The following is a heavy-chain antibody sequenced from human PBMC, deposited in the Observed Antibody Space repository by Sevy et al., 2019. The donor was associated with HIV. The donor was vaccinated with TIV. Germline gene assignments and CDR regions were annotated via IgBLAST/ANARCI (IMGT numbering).Heavy chain of an antibody. V-gene: IGHV1-24*01. Sequence: ASVKVSCKVYGHTLNRLGIHWVRQAPGKGLEWMGSFDPEDGETFQAQKFQGRVTMTDDTSTDTAYMELSSLRAEDTAVYYCVATKDYYENSGSPFDYWGQGTLVTVSS. CDR2: FDPEDGET. CDR1: GHTLNRLG. CDR3: VATKDYYENSGSPFDY. D-gene: IGHD3-22*01. J-gene: IGHJ4*02.